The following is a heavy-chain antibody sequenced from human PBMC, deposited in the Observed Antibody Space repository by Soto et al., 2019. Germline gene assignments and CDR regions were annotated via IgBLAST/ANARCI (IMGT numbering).Heavy chain of an antibody. CDR2: IYYSGST. CDR1: GGSISGGDYY. J-gene: IGHJ4*02. V-gene: IGHV4-30-4*01. CDR3: ARXMIVVVKSRGAPTYFDY. Sequence: SETLSLTCTVSGGSISGGDYYWGWIRQPPGKGLEWIGYIYYSGSTYYNPSLKSRVTISVDTSKNQFSLKLSSVTAADTAVYYCARXMIVVVKSRGAPTYFDYWGQGTLVTVSS. D-gene: IGHD3-22*01.